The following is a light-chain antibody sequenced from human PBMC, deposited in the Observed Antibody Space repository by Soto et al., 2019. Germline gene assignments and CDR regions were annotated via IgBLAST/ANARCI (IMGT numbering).Light chain of an antibody. CDR2: GAS. J-gene: IGKJ1*01. CDR1: QSVSNNY. Sequence: EIVLRQSPGTLSLSPGEGATLSCGASQSVSNNYLAWYQQKPGQAPRLLIYGASNRATGIPDRFSGSGSGTDFTLTISRLEPEDFAVYYCQQYGSSGTFGQGTKVDIK. V-gene: IGKV3-20*01. CDR3: QQYGSSGT.